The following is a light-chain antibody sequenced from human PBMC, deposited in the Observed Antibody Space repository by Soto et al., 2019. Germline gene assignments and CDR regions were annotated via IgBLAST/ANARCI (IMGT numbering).Light chain of an antibody. CDR1: QRLFGN. Sequence: EIVMTQSPATLSVSPGERATLSCRASQRLFGNLAWFQHKPGQAPRLLLYEASTRATGVPARFSGSGSRTDFTLTISGLQSEDAAIYYCQQYQTSPRTFGQGTRVEVK. CDR2: EAS. V-gene: IGKV3-15*01. CDR3: QQYQTSPRT. J-gene: IGKJ1*01.